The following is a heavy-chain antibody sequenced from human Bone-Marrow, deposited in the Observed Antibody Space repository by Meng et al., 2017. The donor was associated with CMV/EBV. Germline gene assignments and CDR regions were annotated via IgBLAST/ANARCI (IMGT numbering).Heavy chain of an antibody. V-gene: IGHV1-8*01. Sequence: ASVKVSCKASGYTFTSYDINWVRQATGQGLEWMGWMNPNSGNTGYAQKFQGRVTMTRNTSISTAYMELSSLRSEDTAVYYCARGPGYDILTGYYRYYYYGMDVWGQGTTVTFYS. J-gene: IGHJ6*02. CDR1: GYTFTSYD. CDR3: ARGPGYDILTGYYRYYYYGMDV. D-gene: IGHD3-9*01. CDR2: MNPNSGNT.